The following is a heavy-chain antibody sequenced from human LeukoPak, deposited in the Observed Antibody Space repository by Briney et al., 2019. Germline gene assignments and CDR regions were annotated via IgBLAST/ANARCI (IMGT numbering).Heavy chain of an antibody. V-gene: IGHV4-59*08. D-gene: IGHD3-3*01. CDR2: IYYSGST. CDR1: GGSISSYY. CDR3: AARRPHYDFYGMDV. J-gene: IGHJ6*02. Sequence: SETLSLTCTVSGGSISSYYWSWIRQPPGKGLEWIGYIYYSGSTNYNPPLKSRVTISVDTSKNQFSLKLSSVTAADTAVYYCAARRPHYDFYGMDVWGQGTTVTVSS.